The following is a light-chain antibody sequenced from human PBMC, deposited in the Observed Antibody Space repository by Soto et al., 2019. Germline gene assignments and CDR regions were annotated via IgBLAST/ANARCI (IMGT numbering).Light chain of an antibody. CDR1: SSNIGSDT. Sequence: QSVLTQPPSASGTPGQRVTISCSGGSSNIGSDTVNWYQHLPGTAPKLLIYTNNQRPSGVPDRFSGSKSGTSASLTISGLQSEDEAEYYCASWDDSLNGYVFGTWTKLTVL. J-gene: IGLJ1*01. V-gene: IGLV1-44*01. CDR3: ASWDDSLNGYV. CDR2: TNN.